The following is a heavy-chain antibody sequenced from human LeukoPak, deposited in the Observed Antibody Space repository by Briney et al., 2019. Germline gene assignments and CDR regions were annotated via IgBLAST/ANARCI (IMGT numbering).Heavy chain of an antibody. D-gene: IGHD5-24*01. Sequence: GASVKVSCKASGYTFTNFGISWVRQAPGQGLEWMGWISGYNGNTNYAQKLQGRVTMSTDTSTSTGYMELRSLRSDDAAVYYCARGLQETLAWLKALSAFDIWGQGTMVTVSS. CDR2: ISGYNGNT. CDR3: ARGLQETLAWLKALSAFDI. CDR1: GYTFTNFG. J-gene: IGHJ3*02. V-gene: IGHV1-18*01.